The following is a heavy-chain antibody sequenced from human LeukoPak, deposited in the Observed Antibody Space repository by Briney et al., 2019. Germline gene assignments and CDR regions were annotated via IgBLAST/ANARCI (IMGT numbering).Heavy chain of an antibody. D-gene: IGHD6-13*01. V-gene: IGHV1-2*04. CDR2: INPNSGGT. CDR3: ARGRIAAAGTAPFDY. Sequence: AASVKVSCKASGYTFTGYYMHWVRQAPGQGLEWMGWINPNSGGTNYAQKFQGWVTMTRDTSISTAYMELSRLRSDDTAVYYCARGRIAAAGTAPFDYWGQGTLVTVSS. J-gene: IGHJ4*02. CDR1: GYTFTGYY.